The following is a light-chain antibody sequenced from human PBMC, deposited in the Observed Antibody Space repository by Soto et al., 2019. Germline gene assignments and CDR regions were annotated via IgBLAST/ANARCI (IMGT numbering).Light chain of an antibody. CDR1: QSVTSNA. Sequence: EIVLTQSSATLSLSPGERATLSCRASQSVTSNALAWYQQKPGQAPRLLIYGVSSRATGIPDRFSGSGSGTDFTLTISGLEPEDFAVYYCQQYGSSPLISFGQGTRLEIK. V-gene: IGKV3-20*01. CDR3: QQYGSSPLIS. J-gene: IGKJ5*01. CDR2: GVS.